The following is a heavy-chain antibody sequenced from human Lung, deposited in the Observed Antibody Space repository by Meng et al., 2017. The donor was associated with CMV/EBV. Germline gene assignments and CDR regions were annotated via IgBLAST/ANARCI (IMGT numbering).Heavy chain of an antibody. D-gene: IGHD3-16*01. V-gene: IGHV3-30*02. CDR2: IRHDGTNK. CDR3: AKDLLLFGGANAYFDY. CDR1: GFTFDNYG. Sequence: GESLKISCAASGFTFDNYGMHWVRQTPGKGLEWVAFIRHDGTNKYYGDSVKGRFTISRDNSKNTVYLQMNSLRPEETAIYYCAKDLLLFGGANAYFDYWGQGTLATVPS. J-gene: IGHJ4*02.